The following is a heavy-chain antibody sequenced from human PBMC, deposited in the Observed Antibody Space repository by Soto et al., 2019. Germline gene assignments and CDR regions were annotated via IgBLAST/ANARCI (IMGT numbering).Heavy chain of an antibody. CDR2: IYTSGST. CDR1: GGSISSYY. V-gene: IGHV4-4*07. CDR3: ARDRGIAAAGTSWFDP. J-gene: IGHJ5*02. Sequence: PSETLSLTCTVSGGSISSYYWSWIRQPAGKGLEWIGRIYTSGSTNYNPSLKSRVTMSVDTSKNQFSLKLSSVTAADTAVYYCARDRGIAAAGTSWFDPWGQGTLVTVSS. D-gene: IGHD6-13*01.